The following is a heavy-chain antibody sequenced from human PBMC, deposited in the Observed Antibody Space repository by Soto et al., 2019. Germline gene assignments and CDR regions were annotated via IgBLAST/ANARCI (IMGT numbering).Heavy chain of an antibody. D-gene: IGHD6-19*01. CDR1: GVSFSDYY. CDR3: ARGHYSSGWPIDH. V-gene: IGHV4-59*01. J-gene: IGHJ4*02. CDR2: VFHSATT. Sequence: QVQLQESGPGLVKPSETLTLTCTVSGVSFSDYYWNWIRQVPGKGLEWIGFVFHSATTSYNPSLKTRVAISDDTSKKQFSLRLTSVTAAGTAIYYCARGHYSSGWPIDHWGQGILVTVSS.